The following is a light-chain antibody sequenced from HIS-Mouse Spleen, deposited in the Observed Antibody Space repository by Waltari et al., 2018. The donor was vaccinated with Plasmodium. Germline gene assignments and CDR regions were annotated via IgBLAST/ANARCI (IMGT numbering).Light chain of an antibody. CDR1: QSVSSN. J-gene: IGKJ3*01. V-gene: IGKV3-15*01. CDR3: QQYNNWSFT. Sequence: EIVMPQSPATRSVSPGEGATLSCSARQSVSSNLTWYQQKPGQAPRRLIYGASTRATGIPARFSGSGSGTEFTLTISSLQSEDLAVYYCQQYNNWSFTFGHGTKVDIK. CDR2: GAS.